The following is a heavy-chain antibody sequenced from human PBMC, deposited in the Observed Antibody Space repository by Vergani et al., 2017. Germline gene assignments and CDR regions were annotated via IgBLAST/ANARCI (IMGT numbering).Heavy chain of an antibody. CDR2: INPNSGGT. J-gene: IGHJ5*02. CDR3: ERESVVVVPAAKTGNWFDP. D-gene: IGHD2-2*01. Sequence: QVQLVQSGAEVKKPGASVKVSCKASGYTFTGYYMHWVRQAPGQGLEWMGWINPNSGGTNYAQKFQGRVTMTRDTSISTAYMELSRLRSDDTAVYYCERESVVVVPAAKTGNWFDPWGQGTLVTVSS. V-gene: IGHV1-2*02. CDR1: GYTFTGYY.